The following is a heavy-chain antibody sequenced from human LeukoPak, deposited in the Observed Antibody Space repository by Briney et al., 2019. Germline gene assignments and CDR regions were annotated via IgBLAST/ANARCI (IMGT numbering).Heavy chain of an antibody. CDR2: IDPSDSYT. CDR3: ARHYGGRDAFDI. CDR1: GYSFTSYW. D-gene: IGHD4-23*01. V-gene: IGHV5-10-1*01. J-gene: IGHJ3*02. Sequence: GESLKISCKGSGYSFTSYWISWVRQMPGKVLEWMGRIDPSDSYTNYSPSFQGHVTISADKSISTAYLLWSSLKASDTAMYYCARHYGGRDAFDIWGQGTMVTVSP.